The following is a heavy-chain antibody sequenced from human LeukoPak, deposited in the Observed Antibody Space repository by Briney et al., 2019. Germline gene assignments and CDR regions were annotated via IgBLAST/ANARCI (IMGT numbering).Heavy chain of an antibody. CDR1: GGTFSSYA. V-gene: IGHV1-69*06. Sequence: SVKVSCKASGGTFSSYAISWVRQAPGQGLEWMGGIIPIFGTANYAQKFQGRVTITADKSTSTAYMALSSLRSEDTAVYYCARPLPGGGFGELNDWGQGTLVTVSS. CDR2: IIPIFGTA. D-gene: IGHD3-10*01. J-gene: IGHJ4*02. CDR3: ARPLPGGGFGELND.